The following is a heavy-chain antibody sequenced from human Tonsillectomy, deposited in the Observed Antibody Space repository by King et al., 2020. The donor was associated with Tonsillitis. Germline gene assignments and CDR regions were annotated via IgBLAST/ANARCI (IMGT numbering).Heavy chain of an antibody. CDR1: GGSISRYY. Sequence: QLQESGPGLVKPSETLSLTCIVSGGSISRYYWSWIRQSPGKGLEWIGYIDYSGSTNYNPSHKSRVTISVDTSKNHFSLKVRSVTAADTAVYYCARDFGDFWSGNWFDPWGQGTLVTVSS. V-gene: IGHV4-59*01. D-gene: IGHD3-3*01. CDR2: IDYSGST. J-gene: IGHJ5*02. CDR3: ARDFGDFWSGNWFDP.